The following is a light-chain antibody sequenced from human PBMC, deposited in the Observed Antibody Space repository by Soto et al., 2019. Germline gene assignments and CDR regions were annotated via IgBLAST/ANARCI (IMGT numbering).Light chain of an antibody. J-gene: IGLJ1*01. CDR1: SSDVGGYNY. Sequence: QSALTQPPSASGSPGQSVTISRTGTSSDVGGYNYVSWYQQHPGKAPKLMIYEVSKRPSGVPDRFSGSKSGNTASLTVSGLQAEDEADYYCSSYAGSNNPPYVFGTGTKLTVL. CDR3: SSYAGSNNPPYV. CDR2: EVS. V-gene: IGLV2-8*01.